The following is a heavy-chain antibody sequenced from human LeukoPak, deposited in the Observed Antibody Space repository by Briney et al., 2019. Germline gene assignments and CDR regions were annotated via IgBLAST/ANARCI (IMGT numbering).Heavy chain of an antibody. D-gene: IGHD3-3*01. J-gene: IGHJ6*03. Sequence: GGSLRLSCAASGFTFSSYAMSWVRQAPGKGLEWVSAISGSGGSTYYADSVKGRFTISRDNSKNTLYLQMSSLRAEDTAVYYCAKMGGITIFGVVSDYYYMDVRGKGTTVTVSS. V-gene: IGHV3-23*01. CDR2: ISGSGGST. CDR1: GFTFSSYA. CDR3: AKMGGITIFGVVSDYYYMDV.